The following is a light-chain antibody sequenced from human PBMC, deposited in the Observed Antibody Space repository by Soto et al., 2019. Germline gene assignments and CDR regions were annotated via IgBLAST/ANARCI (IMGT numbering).Light chain of an antibody. CDR2: GAS. J-gene: IGKJ1*01. CDR1: QSVSSN. Sequence: EIVMTQSPATLSVSPGERATLSCMASQSVSSNLAWYQQKPGQAPRLLIYGASTRATGIPARFSGSGSGTEFTLTISSLQSEDYAVYYCRQYNNWPPWTFGQGTKVEI. CDR3: RQYNNWPPWT. V-gene: IGKV3D-15*01.